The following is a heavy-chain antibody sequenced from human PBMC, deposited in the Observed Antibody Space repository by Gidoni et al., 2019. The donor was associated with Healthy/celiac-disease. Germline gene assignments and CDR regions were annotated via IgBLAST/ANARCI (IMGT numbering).Heavy chain of an antibody. D-gene: IGHD3-10*01. V-gene: IGHV4-34*01. CDR3: ARFPYGSGSYYNNWFDP. CDR1: GGSFSGYY. CDR2: INHRGST. J-gene: IGHJ5*02. Sequence: QVQLQQWGAGLLKPSATLSLTCAVYGGSFSGYYWSWIRQPPGKGLEWIGEINHRGSTNYNPSLKSRVTISVDTSKNQFSLKLSSVTAADTAVYYCARFPYGSGSYYNNWFDPWGQGTLVTVSS.